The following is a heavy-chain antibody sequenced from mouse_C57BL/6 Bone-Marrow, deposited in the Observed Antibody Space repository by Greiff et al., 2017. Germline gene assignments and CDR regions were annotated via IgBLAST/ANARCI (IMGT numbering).Heavy chain of an antibody. D-gene: IGHD1-1*01. CDR2: IDPNSGGT. V-gene: IGHV1-72*01. CDR3: AGGPYYYGSSSVAY. CDR1: GYTFTSYW. J-gene: IGHJ3*01. Sequence: QSCTASGYTFTSYWMHWVKQRPGRGLEWIGRIDPNSGGTKYNEKFKSKATLTVDKPSSTAYMQLSSLTSEDSAVYYCAGGPYYYGSSSVAYWGQGTLVTVSA.